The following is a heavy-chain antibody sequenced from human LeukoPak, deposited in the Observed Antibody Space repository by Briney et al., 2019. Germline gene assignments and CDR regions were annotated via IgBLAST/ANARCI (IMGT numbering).Heavy chain of an antibody. CDR1: GGSISSGDYY. Sequence: SQTLSLTCTVSGGSISSGDYYWSWIRLPPGKGLEWIGYIYYSGSTYYNPSLKSRVTISVDTSKNQFSLKLSSVTAADTAVYYCARGYDFWSGYYQNWFDPWGQGTLVTVSS. J-gene: IGHJ5*02. CDR2: IYYSGST. D-gene: IGHD3-3*01. CDR3: ARGYDFWSGYYQNWFDP. V-gene: IGHV4-30-4*08.